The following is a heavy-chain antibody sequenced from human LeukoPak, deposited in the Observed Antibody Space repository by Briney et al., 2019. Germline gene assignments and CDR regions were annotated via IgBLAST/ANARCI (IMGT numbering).Heavy chain of an antibody. Sequence: GGSLRLSCAASGFTFSSYSMNWVRQAPGKGLEWVSSISSSGSTIYYADSVKGRFTISRDNAKNSMYLQMNSLRAEDTAVYYCARDQGVSSSFEWGQGTLVTVSS. CDR3: ARDQGVSSSFE. D-gene: IGHD6-13*01. CDR2: ISSSGSTI. V-gene: IGHV3-48*04. CDR1: GFTFSSYS. J-gene: IGHJ4*02.